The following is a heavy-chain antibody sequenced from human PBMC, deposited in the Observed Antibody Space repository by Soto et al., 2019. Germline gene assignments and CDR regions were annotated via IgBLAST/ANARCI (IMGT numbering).Heavy chain of an antibody. D-gene: IGHD4-17*01. J-gene: IGHJ6*02. CDR1: GFPISSPYS. Sequence: SETLSLTCLVSGFPISSPYSWGWIRQPPGKGLEWIGSISHTGTTSYSPSLTSRVSISVDTSKNQVSLKLTSVTAADTAVYFCARVTMVIRDSDHFGVDVWGHGTTVTVS. CDR2: ISHTGTT. V-gene: IGHV4-38-2*02. CDR3: ARVTMVIRDSDHFGVDV.